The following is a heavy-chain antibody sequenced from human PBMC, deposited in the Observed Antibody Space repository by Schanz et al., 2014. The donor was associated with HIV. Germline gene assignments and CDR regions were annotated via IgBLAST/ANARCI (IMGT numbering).Heavy chain of an antibody. CDR1: GGTFNIYT. CDR2: IIPIFDTT. Sequence: QVQLVQSGSEVKKPGSSVKVSCKASGGTFNIYTISWVRQAPGQGLEWMGGIIPIFDTTNYAQKFQGRVTITADKSTSTVYMDLSSLRSEDTAVYYCARTYTGDWSTGADWGQGTLVTVSS. V-gene: IGHV1-69*06. J-gene: IGHJ4*02. CDR3: ARTYTGDWSTGAD. D-gene: IGHD2-21*02.